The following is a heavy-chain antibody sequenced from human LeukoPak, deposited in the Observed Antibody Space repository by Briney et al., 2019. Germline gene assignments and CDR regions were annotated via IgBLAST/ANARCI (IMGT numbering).Heavy chain of an antibody. J-gene: IGHJ2*01. Sequence: GGSLRLSCAASGFTLSNYWMHWVRQAPGKGLVWVSRMNSDGSRTTYADSAKGRFTISGDNAKNTLYLQMNSLRAEDTAVYFCAREDPRTGYWFFDLWGRGTLVTVSS. CDR1: GFTLSNYW. V-gene: IGHV3-74*01. CDR2: MNSDGSRT. CDR3: AREDPRTGYWFFDL.